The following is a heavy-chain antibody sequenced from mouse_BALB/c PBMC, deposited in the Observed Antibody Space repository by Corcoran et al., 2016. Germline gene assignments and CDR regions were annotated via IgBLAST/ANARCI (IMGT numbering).Heavy chain of an antibody. V-gene: IGHV1-18*01. CDR2: INPKNGGT. CDR3: ARRGVNGKYVGALHY. J-gene: IGHJ4*01. CDR1: GYTFTEYT. D-gene: IGHD2-1*01. Sequence: EVQLQQSGPELVKPGASVKLSCKTSGYTFTEYTMHWVKQSHGKGLEWIGGINPKNGGTSYNQKFKGKATLTVDKSSSTAYMELRSLTSEASAVYYCARRGVNGKYVGALHYWGQGTSVTVSS.